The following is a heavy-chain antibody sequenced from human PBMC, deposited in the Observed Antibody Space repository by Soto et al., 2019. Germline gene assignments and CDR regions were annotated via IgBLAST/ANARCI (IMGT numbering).Heavy chain of an antibody. CDR1: GYTFTSYG. V-gene: IGHV1-18*01. CDR2: ISAYNGNT. CDR3: AREMEQWLVGWWFDP. D-gene: IGHD6-19*01. Sequence: ASVKVSCKASGYTFTSYGISWVRQAPGQGLEWMGWISAYNGNTNYAQKLQGRVTMTTDTSTSTAYMELRSLRAEDTAVYYCAREMEQWLVGWWFDPWGQGTLVTVSS. J-gene: IGHJ5*02.